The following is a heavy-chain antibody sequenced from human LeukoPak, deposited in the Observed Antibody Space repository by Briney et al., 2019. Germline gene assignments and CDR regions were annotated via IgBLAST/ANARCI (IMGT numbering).Heavy chain of an antibody. CDR1: GFTFSSYT. D-gene: IGHD3-9*01. J-gene: IGHJ5*02. CDR3: ARKENILTGYYNH. Sequence: GGSLRLSCAASGFTFSSYTMNWVRQAPGKGLEWVSSISSDSNYIYYADSVKGRFTISRDNAWNSLYLQMNSLRAEDTAVYYCARKENILTGYYNHWGQGTLVTVSS. CDR2: ISSDSNYI. V-gene: IGHV3-21*01.